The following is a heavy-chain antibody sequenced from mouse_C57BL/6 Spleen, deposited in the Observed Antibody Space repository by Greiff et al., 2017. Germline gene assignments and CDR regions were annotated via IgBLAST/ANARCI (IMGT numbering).Heavy chain of an antibody. CDR3: ARTGTRNYFDY. V-gene: IGHV1-42*01. J-gene: IGHJ2*01. CDR2: INPSTGGT. D-gene: IGHD4-1*01. Sequence: EVQVVESGPELVKPGASVKISCKASGYSFTGYYMNWVKQSPEKSLEWIGEINPSTGGTTYNQKFKAKATLTVDKSSSTAYMQLKSLTSEDSAVYYCARTGTRNYFDYWGQGTTLTVSS. CDR1: GYSFTGYY.